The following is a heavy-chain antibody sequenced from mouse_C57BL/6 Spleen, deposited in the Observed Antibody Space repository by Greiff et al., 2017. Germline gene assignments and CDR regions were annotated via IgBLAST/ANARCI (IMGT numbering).Heavy chain of an antibody. Sequence: EVQLQQSGPELVKPGASVKIPCKASGYTFTDYNMDWVKQSHGKSLEWIGDINPNNGGTIYNQKFKGKATLTVDKSSSTAYMELRSLTSEDTAVYYCARTITWNWYFDVWGTGTTVTVSS. CDR3: ARTITWNWYFDV. V-gene: IGHV1-18*01. J-gene: IGHJ1*03. CDR2: INPNNGGT. CDR1: GYTFTDYN. D-gene: IGHD1-1*01.